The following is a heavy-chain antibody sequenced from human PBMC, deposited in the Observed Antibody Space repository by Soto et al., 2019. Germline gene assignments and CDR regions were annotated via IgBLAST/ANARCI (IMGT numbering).Heavy chain of an antibody. CDR3: ARFLTNDSSGFWFDP. D-gene: IGHD3-22*01. CDR2: IYYSGST. V-gene: IGHV4-31*03. J-gene: IGHJ5*02. CDR1: GGSISGGGYY. Sequence: QVQLQESGPGLVKPSQTLSLTCTVSGGSISGGGYYWSWIRQHPGKGLERIGYIYYSGSTYYNPSLKSRVTISVDTSKNQFSLKLSSVTAADTAVYYCARFLTNDSSGFWFDPWGQGTLVTVSS.